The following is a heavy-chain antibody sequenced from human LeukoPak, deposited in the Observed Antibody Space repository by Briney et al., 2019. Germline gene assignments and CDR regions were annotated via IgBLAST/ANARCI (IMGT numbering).Heavy chain of an antibody. CDR2: IYSGGRT. D-gene: IGHD2-15*01. CDR1: GFTVSSNS. J-gene: IGHJ4*02. V-gene: IGHV3-66*01. Sequence: GGSLRLSCGVSGFTVSSNSMTWVRQAPGKGLEWVSIIYSGGRTYYADSVKGRFTISRDNSRNTLYLQMNSLRAEDTAVYYCGRAPGWIDFWGQGTLVTVSS. CDR3: GRAPGWIDF.